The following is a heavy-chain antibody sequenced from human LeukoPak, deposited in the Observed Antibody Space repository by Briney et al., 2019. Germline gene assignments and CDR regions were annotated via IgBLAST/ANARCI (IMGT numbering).Heavy chain of an antibody. CDR1: GYSISSGYY. CDR2: IYHSGST. D-gene: IGHD3-10*01. CDR3: ARDMVRGVIIVAPFDP. V-gene: IGHV4-38-2*02. J-gene: IGHJ5*02. Sequence: SETLSLTCTVSGYSISSGYYWGRIRPPPGKGLEWIGSIYHSGSTYYNPSLKSRVTISVDTSKNQFSLKLSSVTAADTAVYYCARDMVRGVIIVAPFDPWGQGTLVTVSS.